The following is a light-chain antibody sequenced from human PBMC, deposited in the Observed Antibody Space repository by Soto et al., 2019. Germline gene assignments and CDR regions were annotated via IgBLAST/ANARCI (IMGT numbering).Light chain of an antibody. Sequence: EIVLTQSPGTLSLSPGERATLSCMASQSVSSSYLAWYQQKPGQAPRLLIYGASSRATGIPDRFSGSGSGTDFTLTISRLEPEDFAVYYCHQYGSSPRTFGQGTKVDI. CDR3: HQYGSSPRT. V-gene: IGKV3-20*01. CDR2: GAS. J-gene: IGKJ1*01. CDR1: QSVSSSY.